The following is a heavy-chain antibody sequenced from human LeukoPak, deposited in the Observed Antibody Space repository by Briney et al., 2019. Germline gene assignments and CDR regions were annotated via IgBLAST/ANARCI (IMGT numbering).Heavy chain of an antibody. V-gene: IGHV4-59*11. CDR3: ARVTRYYYGSGSYGYYFDY. CDR2: IYYSGST. Sequence: SETLSLTCTVSGGSISSHYWSWIRQPPGKGLEWIGYIYYSGSTNYNPSLKSRVTISVDTSKNQFSLKLSSVTAADTAVYYCARVTRYYYGSGSYGYYFDYRGQGTLVTVSS. CDR1: GGSISSHY. J-gene: IGHJ4*02. D-gene: IGHD3-10*01.